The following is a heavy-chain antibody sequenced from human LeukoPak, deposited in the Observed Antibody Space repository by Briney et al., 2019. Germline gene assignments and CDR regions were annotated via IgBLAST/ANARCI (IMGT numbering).Heavy chain of an antibody. V-gene: IGHV4-38-2*02. Sequence: SETLSLTCTVSGYSISSGYYWGWIRQPPGKGLEWIGSIYYSGSTYYNPSLKSRVTISVDTSKNQFSLKLSSVTAADTAVYYCARRGDYGSGSYYFFDYWGQGTLVTVSS. CDR3: ARRGDYGSGSYYFFDY. J-gene: IGHJ4*02. CDR2: IYYSGST. D-gene: IGHD3-10*01. CDR1: GYSISSGYY.